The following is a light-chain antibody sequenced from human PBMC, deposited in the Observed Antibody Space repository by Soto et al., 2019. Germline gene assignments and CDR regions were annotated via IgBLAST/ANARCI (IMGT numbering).Light chain of an antibody. CDR1: ALPKQY. CDR2: KDS. CDR3: QSADSSGTYV. Sequence: SYELTQPPSVSVSPGQTARITCSGDALPKQYAYWYQQKPGQSPVLVIYKDSERPSGIPERFSGSSSGTTVTLTISGVPAEDEADYYCQSADSSGTYVFGTGTKLTVL. J-gene: IGLJ1*01. V-gene: IGLV3-25*03.